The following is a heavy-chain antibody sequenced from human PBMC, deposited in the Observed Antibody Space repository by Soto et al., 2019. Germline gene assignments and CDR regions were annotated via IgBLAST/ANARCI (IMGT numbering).Heavy chain of an antibody. D-gene: IGHD3-10*01. J-gene: IGHJ4*02. CDR2: IRSKAYGGTT. Sequence: PGGSLRLSCTASGFTFGDYAMSWFRQAPGKGLEWVGFIRSKAYGGTTEYAASVKGRFTISRDDSKSIAYLQMNSLKTEDTAVYYCTRVRSGSYYGPTDYWGQGTLVTVSS. CDR1: GFTFGDYA. CDR3: TRVRSGSYYGPTDY. V-gene: IGHV3-49*03.